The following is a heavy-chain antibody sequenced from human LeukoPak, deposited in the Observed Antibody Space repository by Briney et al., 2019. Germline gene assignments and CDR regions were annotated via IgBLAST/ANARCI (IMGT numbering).Heavy chain of an antibody. J-gene: IGHJ5*02. D-gene: IGHD3-22*01. CDR2: VIPIFSTA. CDR1: GGTFSNYA. Sequence: SVKVSCKASGGTFSNYAIGWVRQAPGQGLEWMGGVIPIFSTANYAQKFQGRVTITADKSTSTAYMELSSLRSEDTAVYYCARGWITMIENWFDPWGQGTLVTVSS. CDR3: ARGWITMIENWFDP. V-gene: IGHV1-69*06.